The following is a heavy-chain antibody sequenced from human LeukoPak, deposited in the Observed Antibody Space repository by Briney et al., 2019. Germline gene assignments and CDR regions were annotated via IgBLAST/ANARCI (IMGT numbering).Heavy chain of an antibody. CDR1: GYTFTSYG. D-gene: IGHD6-6*01. Sequence: ASVKVSCKASGYTFTSYGISWVRQAPGQGLEWMGWISAYNGNTNYAQKLQGRVTMTTDTSTSTAYMELSRLRSDDTAVYYCARDLASSIAARLSFDYWGQGTLVTVSS. CDR3: ARDLASSIAARLSFDY. CDR2: ISAYNGNT. V-gene: IGHV1-18*01. J-gene: IGHJ4*02.